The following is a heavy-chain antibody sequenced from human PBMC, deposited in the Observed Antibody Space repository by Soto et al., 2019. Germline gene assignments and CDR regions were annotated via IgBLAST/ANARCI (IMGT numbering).Heavy chain of an antibody. CDR3: ARGWGHTSGDLDY. D-gene: IGHD6-19*01. CDR1: GYPFPNYG. J-gene: IGHJ4*02. Sequence: QVQLVQSGPEVKKPGASVKVSCKASGYPFPNYGLSWVRQAPGQGLEWMGWISVSSGNREYTQKYQDRLIMTTDPSTTTAYMELRSLTSDDTAVYYCARGWGHTSGDLDYWGQGTLVIVSS. V-gene: IGHV1-18*04. CDR2: ISVSSGNR.